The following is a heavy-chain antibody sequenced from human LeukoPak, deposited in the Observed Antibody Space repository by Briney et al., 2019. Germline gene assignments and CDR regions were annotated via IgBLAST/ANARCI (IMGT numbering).Heavy chain of an antibody. J-gene: IGHJ4*02. V-gene: IGHV3-23*01. CDR3: AKDLEYYYDSSGYYVY. CDR1: GFTFGSYA. D-gene: IGHD3-22*01. CDR2: ISGIGVAT. Sequence: GGSLRLSCAASGFTFGSYAMTWVRQAPGKGLEWVSVISGIGVATYYADSVKGRFTISRDNSKNTLYLQMNSLRAEDTAVYYCAKDLEYYYDSSGYYVYWGQGTLVTVPS.